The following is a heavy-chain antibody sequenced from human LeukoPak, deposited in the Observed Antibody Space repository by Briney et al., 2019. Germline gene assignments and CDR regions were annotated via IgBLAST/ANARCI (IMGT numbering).Heavy chain of an antibody. D-gene: IGHD3-3*01. CDR3: ATGITIFGEK. CDR2: IYIDGST. V-gene: IGHV3-53*01. Sequence: GGSLRLSCAASGFTVTNNYMTWVRQAPGKGLEWVSVIYIDGSTYYPDSVKGRFTISRDNSENTLYLQMNRLTPEDTAVYYCATGITIFGEKWGQGTLVTVSS. J-gene: IGHJ4*02. CDR1: GFTVTNNY.